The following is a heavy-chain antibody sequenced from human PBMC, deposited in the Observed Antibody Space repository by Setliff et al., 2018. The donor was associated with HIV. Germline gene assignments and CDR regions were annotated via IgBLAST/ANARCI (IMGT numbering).Heavy chain of an antibody. D-gene: IGHD5-12*01. CDR2: ISSSTSYI. J-gene: IGHJ4*02. CDR3: ARDFMATTNGFDY. CDR1: RFIFSSYI. V-gene: IGHV3-21*01. Sequence: PGGSLRLSCAASRFIFSSYIMNWVRQAPGKGLEWVSSISSSTSYIFYADSVKGRFTISRDNAKNSLYLQMDSLRAEDTAVYYCARDFMATTNGFDYWGQGTLVTVSS.